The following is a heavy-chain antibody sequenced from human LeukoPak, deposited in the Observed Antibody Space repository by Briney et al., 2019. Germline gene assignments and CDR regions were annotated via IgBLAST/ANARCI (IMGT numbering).Heavy chain of an antibody. CDR3: ARKFLGSRGYYFDY. Sequence: ASVNVSCKASGYTFTSYDINWVRQATGQGLEWMGWMNPNTGNTGYAQKFQGRVTMTRDTSISTAYMELSSLRSDDTAVYYCARKFLGSRGYYFDYWGQGTLVTVSS. V-gene: IGHV1-8*01. J-gene: IGHJ4*02. CDR1: GYTFTSYD. D-gene: IGHD3-10*01. CDR2: MNPNTGNT.